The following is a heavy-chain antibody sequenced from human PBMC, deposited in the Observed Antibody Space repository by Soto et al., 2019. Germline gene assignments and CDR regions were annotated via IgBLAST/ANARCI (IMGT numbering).Heavy chain of an antibody. D-gene: IGHD1-26*01. J-gene: IGHJ4*02. CDR3: AKCGTEVGRCPNHDY. Sequence: EVPLLESGGGLVQPGGSLRLSCAASGFTFSSYAMSWVRQAPGKGLEWVSAISGSGGSTYYADSVKGRFTISRDNSKNTLYLQMNSLRAEDTAVYYCAKCGTEVGRCPNHDYWGQGTLVTVSS. CDR1: GFTFSSYA. V-gene: IGHV3-23*01. CDR2: ISGSGGST.